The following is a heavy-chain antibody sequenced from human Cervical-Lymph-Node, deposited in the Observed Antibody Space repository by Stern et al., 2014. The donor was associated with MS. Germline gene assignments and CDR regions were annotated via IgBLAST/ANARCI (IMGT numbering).Heavy chain of an antibody. V-gene: IGHV1-2*06. CDR1: GYTFTAFF. CDR3: AREATLIVVGIDY. D-gene: IGHD3-22*01. Sequence: VQLVQSGTKMQKPGASVKVSCKASGYTFTAFFIHWVRHVPGQGLEWMGRLDPNSDDPTYAQKFQDRVTLTRDTSIGTAYLELSSLTSADTAVYYCAREATLIVVGIDYWGQGTQVTVSS. J-gene: IGHJ4*02. CDR2: LDPNSDDP.